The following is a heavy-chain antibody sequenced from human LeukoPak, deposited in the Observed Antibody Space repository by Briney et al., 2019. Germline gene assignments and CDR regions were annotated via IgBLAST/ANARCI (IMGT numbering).Heavy chain of an antibody. CDR3: ARETTGAGTARPFDY. J-gene: IGHJ4*02. D-gene: IGHD6-13*01. V-gene: IGHV4-4*07. CDR1: GGSISNFY. CDR2: IYTSGST. Sequence: KPSETLSLTCTVSGGSISNFYWSWIRQPAGKTLEWIGRIYTSGSTNYNPSLKSRVTMSVDTSKYQFSLKLSSVTAADTAVYFCARETTGAGTARPFDYWGQGTLVTVSS.